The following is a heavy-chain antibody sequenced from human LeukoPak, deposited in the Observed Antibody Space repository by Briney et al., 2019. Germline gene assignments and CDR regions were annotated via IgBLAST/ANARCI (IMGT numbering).Heavy chain of an antibody. D-gene: IGHD3-3*01. V-gene: IGHV3-33*06. J-gene: IGHJ3*02. CDR2: IWYDGSNK. CDR1: GFTSSIYG. CDR3: AKMEGPYYDFWSGQRMNAFDI. Sequence: GGSLRLSCAASGFTSSIYGMHWVRQASGKGLEWVAVIWYDGSNKYYADSVKGRFTISRDNSKNTLYLQMNSLRAEDTAVYYCAKMEGPYYDFWSGQRMNAFDIWGQGTMVTVSS.